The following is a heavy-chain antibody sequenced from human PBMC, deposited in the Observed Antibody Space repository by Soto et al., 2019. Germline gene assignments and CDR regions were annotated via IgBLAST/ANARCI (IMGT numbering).Heavy chain of an antibody. D-gene: IGHD3-3*01. CDR1: GGSISSYY. J-gene: IGHJ5*02. V-gene: IGHV4-59*01. Sequence: QVQLQESGPGLVKPSETLSLTCTVSGGSISSYYWSWIRQPPGKGLEWIGYIYYSGSTNYNPSLKSRVTISVDTSKNQFSLKLSSVTAADTAVYYCARENFGSGADWFDPWGQGTLVTVSS. CDR3: ARENFGSGADWFDP. CDR2: IYYSGST.